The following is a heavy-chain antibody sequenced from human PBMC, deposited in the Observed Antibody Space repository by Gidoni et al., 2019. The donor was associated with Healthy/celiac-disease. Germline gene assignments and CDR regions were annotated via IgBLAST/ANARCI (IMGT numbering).Heavy chain of an antibody. CDR1: GGSFSGYY. D-gene: IGHD6-13*01. Sequence: QVQLQQWGAGLLKPSETLSLTCAVYGGSFSGYYWSWIRQPPGKGLEWIGEINHSGSTNYNPSLKSRVTISVDTSKNQFSLKLSSVTAADTAVYYCARQYIAAAGPDFDYWGQGTLVTVSS. CDR3: ARQYIAAAGPDFDY. J-gene: IGHJ4*02. V-gene: IGHV4-34*01. CDR2: INHSGST.